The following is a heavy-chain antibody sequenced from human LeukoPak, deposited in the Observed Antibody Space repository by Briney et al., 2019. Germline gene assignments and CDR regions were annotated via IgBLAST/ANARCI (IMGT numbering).Heavy chain of an antibody. CDR1: GGSFSGYY. V-gene: IGHV4-34*01. CDR3: ARARLVAGTDY. J-gene: IGHJ4*02. CDR2: INHSGST. D-gene: IGHD6-19*01. Sequence: SQTLSLTCAVYGGSFSGYYWSWIRQPPGKGLEWIGEINHSGSTNYNPSLKSRVTISVDTSKNQFSLKLSSVTAADTAVYYCARARLVAGTDYWGQGTLVTVSS.